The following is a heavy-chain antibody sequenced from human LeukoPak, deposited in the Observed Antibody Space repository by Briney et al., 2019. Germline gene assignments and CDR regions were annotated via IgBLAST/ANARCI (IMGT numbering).Heavy chain of an antibody. V-gene: IGHV4-34*01. D-gene: IGHD1-26*01. CDR3: ARGRSRGSYFGY. Sequence: PAETLSLTCAVYGGSFSGYYWSWIRQPPGKGLEWIGEINHSGSTNYNPSPKSRVTISVDTSKNQFSLKLSSVTAADTAVYYCARGRSRGSYFGYWGQGTLVTVSS. CDR1: GGSFSGYY. CDR2: INHSGST. J-gene: IGHJ4*02.